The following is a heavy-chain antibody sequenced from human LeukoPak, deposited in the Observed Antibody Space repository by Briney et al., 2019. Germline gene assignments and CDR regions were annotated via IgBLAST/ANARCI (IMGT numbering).Heavy chain of an antibody. D-gene: IGHD3-10*01. Sequence: SVKVSCTASGGTFSSYAISWVRQAPGQGLEWMGGIIPIFGTANYAKTFQGRVTITADESTSTDYMELSSLRSEDTAVYYCAREYYYGSGTPGYWGQGTLVTVSS. V-gene: IGHV1-69*01. CDR2: IIPIFGTA. J-gene: IGHJ4*02. CDR3: AREYYYGSGTPGY. CDR1: GGTFSSYA.